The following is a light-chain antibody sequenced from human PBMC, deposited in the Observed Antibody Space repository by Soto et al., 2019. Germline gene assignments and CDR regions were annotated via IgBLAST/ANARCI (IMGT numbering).Light chain of an antibody. CDR2: DVS. Sequence: QSVLTQPASVSGPPGQSITISCTGTSSDVGGYNYVSWYQQHPGKAPKLMIYDVSNRPSGVSNRFSGSKSGSTASLTISGLQAEDEADYYCSSYTSSSTLVVFGTGTKVTVL. V-gene: IGLV2-14*01. J-gene: IGLJ1*01. CDR3: SSYTSSSTLVV. CDR1: SSDVGGYNY.